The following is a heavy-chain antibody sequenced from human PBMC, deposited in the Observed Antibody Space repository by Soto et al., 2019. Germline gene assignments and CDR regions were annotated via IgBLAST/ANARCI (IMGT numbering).Heavy chain of an antibody. CDR2: IIPIFGTA. CDR1: GGSFISYA. CDR3: ARDGRAADGGYYYYYYGMDV. V-gene: IGHV1-69*01. J-gene: IGHJ6*02. Sequence: SVKVSNHAAGGSFISYAIIWVRQAPGQGLEWMGGIIPIFGTANYAQKFQGRVTITADESTSTAYMELSSLRSEDTAVYYCARDGRAADGGYYYYYYGMDVWGQGTTVPVSS. D-gene: IGHD6-13*01.